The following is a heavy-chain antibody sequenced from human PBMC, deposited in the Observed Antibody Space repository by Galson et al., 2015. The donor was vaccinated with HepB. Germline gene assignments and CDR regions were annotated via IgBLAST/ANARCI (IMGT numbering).Heavy chain of an antibody. V-gene: IGHV1-18*01. CDR2: ISPYKGDT. J-gene: IGHJ5*02. CDR3: ARSCIKHTVVREVWCFDP. D-gene: IGHD3-10*01. CDR1: GYTFRSYD. Sequence: SVKVSCKASGYTFRSYDINWVRQAPGQGLEWMAWISPYKGDTKYAQNFQGRVTVTTDTSTDTAYMELRSLTSDDTAVYYCARSCIKHTVVREVWCFDPWGQGTLVTVSS.